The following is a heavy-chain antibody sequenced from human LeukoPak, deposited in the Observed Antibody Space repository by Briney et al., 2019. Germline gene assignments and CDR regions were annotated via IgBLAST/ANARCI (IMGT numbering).Heavy chain of an antibody. Sequence: GGSLRLSCSASGFTFKSYAMHWVRQAPGMGLEWVSVITGSGGNTYYADSVKGRFTISKDNSKNTVYLQMSSLRVDDTAVYYCAKAASSSWPSYYYGMDVWGQGTTVTVSS. CDR2: ITGSGGNT. D-gene: IGHD6-13*01. V-gene: IGHV3-23*01. J-gene: IGHJ6*02. CDR1: GFTFKSYA. CDR3: AKAASSSWPSYYYGMDV.